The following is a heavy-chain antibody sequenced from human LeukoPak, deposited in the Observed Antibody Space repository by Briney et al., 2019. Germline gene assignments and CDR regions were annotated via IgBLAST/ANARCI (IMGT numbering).Heavy chain of an antibody. D-gene: IGHD6-19*01. V-gene: IGHV1-46*01. Sequence: ASVKVSCKASGYTFTSYYMHWVRQAPGQGLEWMGIINPSGGSTSYAQKFQGRVNMTRDTSTSTVYMELSSLRSEDTAAYYCAREGSSGWYAKVFDYWGQGTLVTVSS. CDR2: INPSGGST. J-gene: IGHJ4*02. CDR3: AREGSSGWYAKVFDY. CDR1: GYTFTSYY.